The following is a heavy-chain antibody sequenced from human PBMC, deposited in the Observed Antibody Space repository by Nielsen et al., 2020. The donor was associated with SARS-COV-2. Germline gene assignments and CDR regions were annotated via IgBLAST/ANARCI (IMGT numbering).Heavy chain of an antibody. CDR3: AARGYSYGYY. D-gene: IGHD5-18*01. J-gene: IGHJ4*02. Sequence: GESLKISCAASGFTFSSYWMHWVRQAPGKGLVWVSRINSDGSSTSYADSVKGRFTISRDNAKNTLYLQMNSLRAEDTALYYCAARGYSYGYYWGQGTRVTVSS. V-gene: IGHV3-74*01. CDR2: INSDGSST. CDR1: GFTFSSYW.